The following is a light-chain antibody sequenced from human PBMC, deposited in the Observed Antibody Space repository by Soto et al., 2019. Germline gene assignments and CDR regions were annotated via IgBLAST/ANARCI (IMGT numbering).Light chain of an antibody. J-gene: IGKJ1*01. CDR1: QSISSY. CDR3: QQYNTYLWT. Sequence: DIQMTQSPSSLSASVGDRVTITSRASQSISSYLNWYQQQQGKPPKLLIYAASSLQSGVPSRFSGRGSGTDFTLTISRLQTDDFETYYCQQYNTYLWTFGQGTKVDIK. CDR2: AAS. V-gene: IGKV1-39*01.